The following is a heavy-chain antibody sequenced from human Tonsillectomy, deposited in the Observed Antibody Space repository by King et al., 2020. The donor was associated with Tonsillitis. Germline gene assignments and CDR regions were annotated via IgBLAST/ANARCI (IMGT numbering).Heavy chain of an antibody. D-gene: IGHD1-7*01. CDR2: IKSKTDGGTT. Sequence: VQLVESGGGLVKPGGSLRLSCAASGFTFSNAWMSWVRQAPGKGLEWVGRIKSKTDGGTTDYAAPVKGRFTISRDDSKNTLYLQMNSLKTEDTAVYYCTSEPSYITGTTVDYWGQGTLVTVSS. V-gene: IGHV3-15*01. CDR3: TSEPSYITGTTVDY. CDR1: GFTFSNAW. J-gene: IGHJ4*02.